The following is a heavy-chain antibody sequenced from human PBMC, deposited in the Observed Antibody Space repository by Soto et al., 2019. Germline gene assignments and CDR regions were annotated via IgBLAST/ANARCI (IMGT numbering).Heavy chain of an antibody. Sequence: QVQLQESGPRLVKPSETLSLTCTVSGGSMITYYWNWIRPSPGKGLEWIGCIYSSGSTNSNPSLRCGVTISVDTPKGQFSLTLSSVTAADTAVEYCAKQFTRIEGFDPWGQGTLVTVAS. V-gene: IGHV4-59*08. CDR2: IYSSGST. J-gene: IGHJ5*02. CDR3: AKQFTRIEGFDP. CDR1: GGSMITYY. D-gene: IGHD2-15*01.